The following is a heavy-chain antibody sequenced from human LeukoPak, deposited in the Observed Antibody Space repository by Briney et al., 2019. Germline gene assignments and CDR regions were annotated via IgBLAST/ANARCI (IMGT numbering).Heavy chain of an antibody. D-gene: IGHD2-21*01. CDR3: SRRSGGSDYQGYFQH. V-gene: IGHV4-39*01. CDR1: GGSISNNYY. Sequence: SETLSLTCTVSGGSISNNYYWGWTRQPPGKGLEWIGSIYYTGSTYYKPSLKSRVTISLDTSKNQFSLKLSSVTAADTAVYCCSRRSGGSDYQGYFQHWGQGTLVTVSS. CDR2: IYYTGST. J-gene: IGHJ1*01.